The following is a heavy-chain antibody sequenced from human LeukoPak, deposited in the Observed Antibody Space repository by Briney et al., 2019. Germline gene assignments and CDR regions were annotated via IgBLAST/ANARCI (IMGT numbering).Heavy chain of an antibody. Sequence: QPGGTLRLSCAASGFTFSSYGMSWVRQAPGKGLEWVSAISGSGGSTYYADSVKGRFTISRDNSKNTLYLQMNSLRAEDAAVYYCAKDPRPSGSGWYLDYWGQGTLVTVSS. D-gene: IGHD6-19*01. J-gene: IGHJ4*02. CDR2: ISGSGGST. V-gene: IGHV3-23*01. CDR3: AKDPRPSGSGWYLDY. CDR1: GFTFSSYG.